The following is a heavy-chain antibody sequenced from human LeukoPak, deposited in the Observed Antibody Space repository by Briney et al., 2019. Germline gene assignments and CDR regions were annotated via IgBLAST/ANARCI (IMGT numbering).Heavy chain of an antibody. CDR3: TRAPLRFLEWLSPNHAFDI. J-gene: IGHJ3*02. CDR1: GGSISSYY. Sequence: SETLSLTCTVSGGSISSYYWSWIRQLPGKGLEWIGYIYYSGSTNYNPSLKSRVTISVDTSKNQFSLKLSSVTAADTAVYYCTRAPLRFLEWLSPNHAFDIWGQGTMVTVSS. CDR2: IYYSGST. V-gene: IGHV4-59*01. D-gene: IGHD3-3*01.